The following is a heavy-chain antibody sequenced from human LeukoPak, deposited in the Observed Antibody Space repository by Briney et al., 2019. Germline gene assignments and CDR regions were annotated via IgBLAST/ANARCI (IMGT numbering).Heavy chain of an antibody. D-gene: IGHD4-23*01. CDR3: ARGTTTVVTYFDY. J-gene: IGHJ4*02. Sequence: SQTFSLTCAISGDSVSSNSATWNWIRQSPSRGLEWLGRTYSRSKWYNDSAVSVKSRITINPDTSTNQFSLQLNSATPEDTAVYYCARGTTTVVTYFDYWGQGTLVSVSS. V-gene: IGHV6-1*01. CDR1: GDSVSSNSAT. CDR2: TYSRSKWYN.